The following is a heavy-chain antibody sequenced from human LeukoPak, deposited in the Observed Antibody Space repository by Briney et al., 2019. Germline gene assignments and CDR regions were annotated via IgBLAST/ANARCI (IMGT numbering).Heavy chain of an antibody. J-gene: IGHJ4*02. CDR2: ISSSSSTI. CDR3: ANTYYYDSSTCG. Sequence: GGSLRLSCTASGFTFSSYSMNWVRQAPGKGLEWVSYISSSSSTIYYADSVKGRFTISRDNAKNSLYLQMNSLRAEDTAVYYCANTYYYDSSTCGWGQGTLVTVSS. CDR1: GFTFSSYS. V-gene: IGHV3-48*01. D-gene: IGHD3-22*01.